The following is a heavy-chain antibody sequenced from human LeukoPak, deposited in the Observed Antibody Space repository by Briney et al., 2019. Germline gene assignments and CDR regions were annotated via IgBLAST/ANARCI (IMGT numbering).Heavy chain of an antibody. CDR3: ARVGVFGVVSDS. CDR1: GGSISSYY. V-gene: IGHV4-59*08. CDR2: IYYSGST. J-gene: IGHJ4*02. Sequence: SETLSLTCTVSGGSISSYYWSWIRQPPGKGLEWIGYIYYSGSTNYNPSLKSRVTMSIDTSKNQFSLRLSSVTAADTAVYYCARVGVFGVVSDSWGQGILVTVSS. D-gene: IGHD3-3*01.